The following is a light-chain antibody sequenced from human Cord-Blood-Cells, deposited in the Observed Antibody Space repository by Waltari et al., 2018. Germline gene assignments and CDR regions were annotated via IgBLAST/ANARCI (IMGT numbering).Light chain of an antibody. CDR1: SGDVGRDII. CDR3: CSHAGSSTWV. Sequence: QSVLTRPASVSESPGQSITISCTGTSGDVGRDIIVSWYQQHTGKAPKLMIYEVSMLPSEVSNRFSGSKSGNTASLTVSGLQAGDEADYYCCSHAGSSTWVFGGGTRLTVL. J-gene: IGLJ3*02. CDR2: EVS. V-gene: IGLV2-23*02.